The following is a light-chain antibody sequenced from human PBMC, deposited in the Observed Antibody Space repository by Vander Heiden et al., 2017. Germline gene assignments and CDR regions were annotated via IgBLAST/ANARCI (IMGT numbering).Light chain of an antibody. CDR1: QSVLYSSNNKNY. CDR2: GAT. Sequence: DIVMTQSPVSLAVSLGERATINCKSSQSVLYSSNNKNYLAWYQQKPGQPPKLLIYGATNREGGVPDRFSGSGSGTDFTLTISSLQAEDVAVYYCQQYDSTPQTFGQGTKVEIK. CDR3: QQYDSTPQT. V-gene: IGKV4-1*01. J-gene: IGKJ1*01.